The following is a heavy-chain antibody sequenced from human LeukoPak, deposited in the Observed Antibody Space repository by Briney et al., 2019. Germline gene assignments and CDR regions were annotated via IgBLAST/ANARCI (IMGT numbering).Heavy chain of an antibody. D-gene: IGHD3-10*02. CDR1: GGSISPYY. CDR3: ARSTGSTMFIDY. CDR2: VYYSGNT. V-gene: IGHV4-59*01. Sequence: SETLSLTCTVSGGSISPYYWSWIRQPPGKGLEWLGYVYYSGNTEYKPSLKSRVAMSVDTSKNQFSLRLSSVTAADTAVYYCARSTGSTMFIDYWGQGTLVTVSS. J-gene: IGHJ4*02.